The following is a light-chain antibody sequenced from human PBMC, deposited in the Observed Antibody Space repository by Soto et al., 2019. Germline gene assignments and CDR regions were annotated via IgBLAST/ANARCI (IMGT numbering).Light chain of an antibody. CDR1: QNINNY. V-gene: IGKV1-39*01. CDR2: AAT. CDR3: QQSFNSPYT. J-gene: IGKJ2*01. Sequence: DLQMTQSPSSLSASLGDRVXISCRASQNINNYLNWYQQEQGKAPKLLIYAATSLQSGVPSRFSGSGSGTEFTLIISNLQPGDFATYYCQQSFNSPYTFGLGTKLEIK.